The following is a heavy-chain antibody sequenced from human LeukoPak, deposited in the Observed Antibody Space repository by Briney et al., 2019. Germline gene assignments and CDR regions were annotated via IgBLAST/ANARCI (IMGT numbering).Heavy chain of an antibody. V-gene: IGHV4-4*07. CDR1: GGSISSYY. D-gene: IGHD6-19*01. J-gene: IGHJ5*02. CDR2: IYTSGST. Sequence: SETLSLTCTVSGGSISSYYWSWIRQPAGKGLEWIGRIYTSGSTNYNPSLKSRVTMSVDTSKNQFSLKLSSVTAADTAVYYCARGAQFIAVAGTGNWFDPWGQGTLVAVSS. CDR3: ARGAQFIAVAGTGNWFDP.